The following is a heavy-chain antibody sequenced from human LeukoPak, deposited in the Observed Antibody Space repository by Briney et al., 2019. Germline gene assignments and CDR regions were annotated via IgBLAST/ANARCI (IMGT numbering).Heavy chain of an antibody. Sequence: GRSLRLSCAASGFTFSSYGMHWVRQAPGKGLEWVAVISYDGSNKYYADSVKGRFTISRDNSKNTLYLQMNSLRAEDTAVYYCALFGYSFDYWGQGTLVTVSS. CDR2: ISYDGSNK. CDR1: GFTFSSYG. V-gene: IGHV3-30*03. D-gene: IGHD3-10*01. J-gene: IGHJ4*02. CDR3: ALFGYSFDY.